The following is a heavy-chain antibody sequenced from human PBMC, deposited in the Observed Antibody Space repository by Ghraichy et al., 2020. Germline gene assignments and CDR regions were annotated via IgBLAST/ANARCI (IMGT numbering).Heavy chain of an antibody. J-gene: IGHJ5*02. V-gene: IGHV4-4*02. D-gene: IGHD3-22*01. Sequence: SETLSLTCAVSGGSIRSYHWWSWVRQPPGKGLEWIGEVYYNGSTNCNPSLKSRVTMSVDMSKNQFSLRLTSVTAADTVVYYCTREAFTFIENWFDPWGPGTLVTVSS. CDR3: TREAFTFIENWFDP. CDR1: GGSIRSYHW. CDR2: VYYNGST.